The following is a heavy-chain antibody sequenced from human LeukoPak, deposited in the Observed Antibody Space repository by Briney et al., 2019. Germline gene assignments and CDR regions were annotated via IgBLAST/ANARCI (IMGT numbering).Heavy chain of an antibody. CDR1: GFTFSSYS. CDR2: ISSSSSTI. D-gene: IGHD6-6*01. Sequence: GGSLRLSCAASGFTFSSYSMNWVRQAPGKGLEWVSSISSSSSTIYYADSVKGRFTISRDNAKNSLYLQMNSLRAEDTAVYYCARELSMAARREAYYGMDVWGQGTTVTVSS. CDR3: ARELSMAARREAYYGMDV. J-gene: IGHJ6*02. V-gene: IGHV3-21*01.